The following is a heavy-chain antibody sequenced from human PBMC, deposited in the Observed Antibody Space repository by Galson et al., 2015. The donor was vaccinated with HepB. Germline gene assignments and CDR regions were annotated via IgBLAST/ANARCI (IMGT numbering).Heavy chain of an antibody. Sequence: SLRLSCAASGFTFSNAWMSWVRQAPGKGLEWVGRIKSKTDGGTTDYAAPVKGRFTISRDDSKNTLYLQMNSLKTEDTAVYYCTTPFYSSSWQDLHSRDTDAFEIWGQGTMVTVSS. CDR1: GFTFSNAW. J-gene: IGHJ3*02. V-gene: IGHV3-15*01. CDR2: IKSKTDGGTT. CDR3: TTPFYSSSWQDLHSRDTDAFEI. D-gene: IGHD6-13*01.